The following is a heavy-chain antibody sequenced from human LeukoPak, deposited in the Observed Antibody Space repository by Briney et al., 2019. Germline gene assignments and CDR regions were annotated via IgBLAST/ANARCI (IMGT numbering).Heavy chain of an antibody. CDR1: GFTFSSYW. CDR3: ARARGQWLLPEYFQH. CDR2: IKQDGSEK. J-gene: IGHJ1*01. D-gene: IGHD6-19*01. V-gene: IGHV3-7*03. Sequence: AGGSLRLSCAASGFTFSSYWMSWVRQAPGKGLDWVANIKQDGSEKYYVDSVKGRFTISRDNAKNSLYLQMNSLRAEDTAVYYCARARGQWLLPEYFQHWGQGTLVTVSS.